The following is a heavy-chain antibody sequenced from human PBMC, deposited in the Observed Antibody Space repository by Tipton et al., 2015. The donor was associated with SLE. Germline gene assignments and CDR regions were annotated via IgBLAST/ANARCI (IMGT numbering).Heavy chain of an antibody. CDR2: INHSGST. Sequence: TLSLTCAVYGGSFSGYYWSWIRQPPGKGLEWIGEINHSGSTNYNPSLKSRVTISVDTSKNQFSLKLSSVTAADTAVYYCASGGGATSYYDPKGAFDIWGQGTMVTVSS. CDR3: ASGGGATSYYDPKGAFDI. CDR1: GGSFSGYY. V-gene: IGHV4-34*01. D-gene: IGHD3-22*01. J-gene: IGHJ3*02.